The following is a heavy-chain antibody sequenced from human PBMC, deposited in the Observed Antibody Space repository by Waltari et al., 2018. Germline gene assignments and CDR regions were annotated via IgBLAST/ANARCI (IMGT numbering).Heavy chain of an antibody. V-gene: IGHV3-33*01. CDR2: IWYDGSNK. CDR1: GFTFSSYG. Sequence: QVQLVESGGGVVQPGRSLRLSCAASGFTFSSYGMHWVRQAPGKGLEWVAVIWYDGSNKYYADSVKGRFTISRDNSKNTLYLQMNSLRAEDTAVYYCARSKPDITMVRVVLDYWGQGTLVTVSS. D-gene: IGHD3-10*01. CDR3: ARSKPDITMVRVVLDY. J-gene: IGHJ4*02.